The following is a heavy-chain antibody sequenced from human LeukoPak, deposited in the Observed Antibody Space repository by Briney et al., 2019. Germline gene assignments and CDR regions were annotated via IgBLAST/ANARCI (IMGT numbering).Heavy chain of an antibody. CDR2: IIPIFGTA. J-gene: IGHJ3*02. CDR1: GRTFSRYA. CDR3: ERIRDGYNEAYDI. Sequence: SVKVSCKASGRTFSRYAISWARQAPGQGREWMGGIIPIFGTANYAQKFQGRVTITADKSTSTAYMELNSLRSEDTAIYYCERIRDGYNEAYDIWGQGTVVTVPS. D-gene: IGHD5-24*01. V-gene: IGHV1-69*06.